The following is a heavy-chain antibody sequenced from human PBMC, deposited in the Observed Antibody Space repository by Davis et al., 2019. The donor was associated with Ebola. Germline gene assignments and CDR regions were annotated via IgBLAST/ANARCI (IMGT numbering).Heavy chain of an antibody. CDR1: GFTFTSSA. D-gene: IGHD3-10*01. J-gene: IGHJ4*02. V-gene: IGHV1-58*01. CDR3: ARDLHHYGSGNYFDY. Sequence: AASVKVSCKASGFTFTSSAVQWVRQARGQRLEWIGWIVVGSGNTNYAQKFQERVTITRDMSTSTAYMELSSLRSEDTAVYYCARDLHHYGSGNYFDYWGQGTLVTVSS. CDR2: IVVGSGNT.